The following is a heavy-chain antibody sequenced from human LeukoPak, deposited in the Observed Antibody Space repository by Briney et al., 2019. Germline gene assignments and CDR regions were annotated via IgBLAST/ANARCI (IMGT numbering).Heavy chain of an antibody. V-gene: IGHV1-2*02. CDR2: INPNSGGT. CDR3: AREGDYYDSSDYISYYYYMDV. Sequence: ASVKVSCKASGYTFTGYYMHWVRQAPGQGLEWMGWINPNSGGTNYAQKFQGRVTMTRDTSISTAYMELSRLRSDDTAVYYCAREGDYYDSSDYISYYYYMDVWGKGTTVTVSS. D-gene: IGHD3-22*01. J-gene: IGHJ6*03. CDR1: GYTFTGYY.